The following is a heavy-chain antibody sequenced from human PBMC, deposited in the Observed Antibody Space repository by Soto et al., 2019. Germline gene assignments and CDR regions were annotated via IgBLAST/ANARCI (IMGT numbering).Heavy chain of an antibody. D-gene: IGHD4-17*01. CDR2: IYHSGDT. Sequence: QVQLQESGPGLVKPSGTLSLTCDVSSGSISNSNWSSRVHPPPGKRLECIGEIYHSGDTNYNPSLKSRVTISVDKSKNQFSLELSSVTAADTAVYYCARGSRSTVTSVEYYFDYWGQGTLVTVSS. CDR1: SGSISNSNW. V-gene: IGHV4-4*02. CDR3: ARGSRSTVTSVEYYFDY. J-gene: IGHJ4*02.